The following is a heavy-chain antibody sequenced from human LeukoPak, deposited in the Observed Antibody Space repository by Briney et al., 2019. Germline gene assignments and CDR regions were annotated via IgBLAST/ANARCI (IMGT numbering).Heavy chain of an antibody. V-gene: IGHV3-74*01. Sequence: PGGSLRLSCAASGFSLSNYRMHWVRQAPGKGLMWVSQISPDGSQTFYADSVMGRFTISRDNAKNTLFLQMDSLRAEDTALYYCVRSLRSADFWGQGTLVTVSS. J-gene: IGHJ4*02. CDR3: VRSLRSADF. CDR2: ISPDGSQT. CDR1: GFSLSNYR.